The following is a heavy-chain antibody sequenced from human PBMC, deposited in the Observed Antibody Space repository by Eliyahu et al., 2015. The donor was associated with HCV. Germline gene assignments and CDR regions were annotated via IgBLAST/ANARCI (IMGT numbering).Heavy chain of an antibody. J-gene: IGHJ4*02. CDR3: AREEGYRYGYDY. CDR2: ISAGNGNT. Sequence: QVQLVQSGAEVKKPGASVKVSCTTSGFTFTSYAIHWMRQAPGQRLEWMGWISAGNGNTKYSQKFQGRVSITRDTSASTAYMELSSLTSEDTAVYYCAREEGYRYGYDYWGQGTLVTVSS. V-gene: IGHV1-3*01. CDR1: GFTFTSYA. D-gene: IGHD5-18*01.